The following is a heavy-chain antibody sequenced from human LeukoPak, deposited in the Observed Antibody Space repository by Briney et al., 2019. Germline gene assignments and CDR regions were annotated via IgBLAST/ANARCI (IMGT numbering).Heavy chain of an antibody. J-gene: IGHJ4*02. CDR1: GASISGHY. CDR2: MYYTGST. V-gene: IGHV4-59*11. Sequence: PSETLSLTCTVSGASISGHYWSWIRQPPGKGLEWIGYMYYTGSTNYNPSLKSRVTISVDTSRKQFSLRLSSVTAADTAVYYCARGEVVPAALFDYWGQGTLVTVSS. CDR3: ARGEVVPAALFDY. D-gene: IGHD2-2*01.